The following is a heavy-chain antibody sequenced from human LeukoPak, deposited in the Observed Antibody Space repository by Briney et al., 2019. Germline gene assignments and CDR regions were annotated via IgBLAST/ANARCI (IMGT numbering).Heavy chain of an antibody. V-gene: IGHV3-30*02. D-gene: IGHD4-17*01. J-gene: IGHJ4*02. CDR2: IRYDGSNK. CDR1: GFTFSSYG. Sequence: PGGSLRLSCAASGFTFSSYGMHWVRQAPGKGLEWVAFIRYDGSNKYYADSVKGRFTISRDNSKNTLYLQMNSLRAEDTAVYYCAKGYYGDYEGYFDYRGQGTLVTVSS. CDR3: AKGYYGDYEGYFDY.